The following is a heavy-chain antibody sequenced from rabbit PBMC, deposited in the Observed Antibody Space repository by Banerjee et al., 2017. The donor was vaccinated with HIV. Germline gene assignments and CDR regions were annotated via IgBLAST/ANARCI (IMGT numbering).Heavy chain of an antibody. D-gene: IGHD7-1*01. CDR1: GFTISSYW. CDR3: ARDLTGVTGWNFNL. CDR2: IYAAKGNT. J-gene: IGHJ4*01. V-gene: IGHV1S45*01. Sequence: QEQLEESGGDLVKPEGSLTLTCTASGFTISSYWMNWVRQAPGKGLEWIGTIYAAKGNTWYASWAKGRFTISETSSTTVTLQMTSLTAADTATYFCARDLTGVTGWNFNLWGQGTLVTV.